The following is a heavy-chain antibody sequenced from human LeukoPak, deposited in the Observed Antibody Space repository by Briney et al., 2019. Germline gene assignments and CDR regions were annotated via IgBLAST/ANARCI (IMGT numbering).Heavy chain of an antibody. V-gene: IGHV3-30*02. D-gene: IGHD6-13*01. CDR3: ARDSLQQLPTGAFDI. Sequence: GGSLRLSCAASGFTFSSYGMHWVRQAPGKGLEWVAFIRYDGSNKYYADSVKGRFTISRDNSKNTLYLQMNSLRAEDTAVYYCARDSLQQLPTGAFDIWGQGTMVTVSS. CDR2: IRYDGSNK. J-gene: IGHJ3*02. CDR1: GFTFSSYG.